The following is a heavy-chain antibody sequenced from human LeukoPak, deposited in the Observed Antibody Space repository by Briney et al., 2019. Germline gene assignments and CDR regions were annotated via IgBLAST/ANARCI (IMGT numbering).Heavy chain of an antibody. D-gene: IGHD2-15*01. V-gene: IGHV3-43*02. Sequence: RVSLRLSCAASRFRSDDFVMHWVRQSPGKGREWGSIVSADGAKSYYAESVRGRFTISRDNSKNSLYLQMNTLRSEDTAFYYCVKEIDTLGTNAFDIWGHGTLVTVSS. J-gene: IGHJ3*02. CDR3: VKEIDTLGTNAFDI. CDR1: RFRSDDFV. CDR2: VSADGAKS.